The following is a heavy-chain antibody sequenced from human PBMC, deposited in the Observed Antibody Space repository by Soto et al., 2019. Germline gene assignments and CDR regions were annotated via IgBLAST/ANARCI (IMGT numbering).Heavy chain of an antibody. D-gene: IGHD2-2*01. CDR2: IYSGGST. CDR3: ARGYCRSTSCYAGGFYYYMDV. V-gene: IGHV3-66*01. Sequence: EVQLVESGGGLVQPAGSLRLSCAASGFTVSSNYMSWVRQAPGKGLVWVSVIYSGGSTFYADSVKGRFTISRDNSKNTLYLQMNSLRAEDTAVYYCARGYCRSTSCYAGGFYYYMDVWGKGTTGTVSS. CDR1: GFTVSSNY. J-gene: IGHJ6*03.